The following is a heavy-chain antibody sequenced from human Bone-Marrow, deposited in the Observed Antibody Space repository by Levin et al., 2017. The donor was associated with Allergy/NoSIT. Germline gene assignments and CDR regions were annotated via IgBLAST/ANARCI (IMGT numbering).Heavy chain of an antibody. V-gene: IGHV3-23*01. CDR1: GLTFSNYA. J-gene: IGHJ6*02. Sequence: GGSLRLSCEASGLTFSNYAMTWVRLAPGKGLEWVSVISGSSGTTYYADSVKGRFTISRDNSKNTVDLQMNSLRVEDTAVYYCAKVKGADADAYYGMDVFGQGTTVTVSS. CDR2: ISGSSGTT. CDR3: AKVKGADADAYYGMDV.